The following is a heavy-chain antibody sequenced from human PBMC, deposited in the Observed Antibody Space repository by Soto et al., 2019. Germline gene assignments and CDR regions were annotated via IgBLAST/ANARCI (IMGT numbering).Heavy chain of an antibody. D-gene: IGHD1-1*01. CDR1: GFSLNSYG. CDR3: ERRGTGTAEY. Sequence: QVQLVESGGGVVQPGRSLRLSCAVSGFSLNSYGMHWVRQAPGEGLEWVAVISYDGNNKYYADSVKGRFTISRDNSKNTLYLEMNSLRGEDSAVYYCERRGTGTAEYWGQGTLVTVSS. V-gene: IGHV3-30*03. J-gene: IGHJ4*02. CDR2: ISYDGNNK.